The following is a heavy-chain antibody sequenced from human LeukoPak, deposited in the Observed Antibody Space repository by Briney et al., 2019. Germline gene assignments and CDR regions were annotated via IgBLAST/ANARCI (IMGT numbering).Heavy chain of an antibody. CDR2: IYYSGGT. CDR1: GGSISSSSYY. CDR3: ARDSSPFYYYYYMDV. V-gene: IGHV4-39*07. D-gene: IGHD2-2*01. J-gene: IGHJ6*03. Sequence: SETLSLTRTVSGGSISSSSYYWGWIRQPPGKGLEGIGSIYYSGGTYYNPSLKSRVTISVDTSKNQFSLKLSSVTAADTAVYYCARDSSPFYYYYYMDVWGKGTTVTVSS.